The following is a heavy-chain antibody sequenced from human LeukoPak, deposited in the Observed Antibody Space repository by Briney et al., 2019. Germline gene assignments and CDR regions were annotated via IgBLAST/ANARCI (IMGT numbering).Heavy chain of an antibody. V-gene: IGHV3-30*18. Sequence: GGSLRLSCAASGFTFSSYGMHWVRQAPGKGLEWVAVISYDGSNKYYADSVKGRFTISRDNSKNTLYLQMNSLRAEDTAVYYCANPTGPYYYDSSGYLYWGQGTLVTVSS. CDR3: ANPTGPYYYDSSGYLY. CDR2: ISYDGSNK. CDR1: GFTFSSYG. D-gene: IGHD3-22*01. J-gene: IGHJ4*02.